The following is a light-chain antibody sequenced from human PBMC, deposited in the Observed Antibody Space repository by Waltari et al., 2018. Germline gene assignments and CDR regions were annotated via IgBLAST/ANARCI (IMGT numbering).Light chain of an antibody. CDR2: DDD. CDR3: QVWDSHTVV. J-gene: IGLJ2*01. V-gene: IGLV3-21*02. Sequence: SYVLTQLSSMSVTPGQTARIVCGGRHLGTKAVHSYQRTAGQAPLLVLHDDDTRPSGIPDRFSGTNSGDTATLTISGVEAEDEADYFCQVWDSHTVVFGGGTNLTVL. CDR1: HLGTKA.